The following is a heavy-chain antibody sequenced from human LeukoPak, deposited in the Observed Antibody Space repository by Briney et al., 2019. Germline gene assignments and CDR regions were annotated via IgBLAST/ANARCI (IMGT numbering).Heavy chain of an antibody. J-gene: IGHJ3*02. V-gene: IGHV4-38-2*02. CDR1: GYSISSGYY. D-gene: IGHD3-22*01. CDR2: IYHSGST. CDR3: ARDRGVSGYYDDAFDI. Sequence: SETLSLTCTVSGYSISSGYYWGWIRQPPGKGLEWIGSIYHSGSTYYNPSLKSRVTISVDTSKNQFSLKLSSVTAADTAVYYCARDRGVSGYYDDAFDIWGQGTMVTVSS.